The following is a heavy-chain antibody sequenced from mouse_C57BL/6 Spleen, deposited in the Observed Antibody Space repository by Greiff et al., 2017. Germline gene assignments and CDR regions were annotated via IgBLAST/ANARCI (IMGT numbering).Heavy chain of an antibody. Sequence: QVQLQQSGAELVKPGASVKISCKASGYAFSSYWMNWVKQRPGKGLEWIGQIYPGDGDTNYNGKFKGKATLTADKSSSTACMQLSSLTSEDSAVYFCARSGGPGDYYAMDYWGQGTSVTVSS. CDR1: GYAFSSYW. CDR2: IYPGDGDT. D-gene: IGHD3-2*02. J-gene: IGHJ4*01. V-gene: IGHV1-80*01. CDR3: ARSGGPGDYYAMDY.